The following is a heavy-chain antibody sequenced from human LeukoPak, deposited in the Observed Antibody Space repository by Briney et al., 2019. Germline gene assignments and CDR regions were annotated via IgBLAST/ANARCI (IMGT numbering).Heavy chain of an antibody. J-gene: IGHJ4*02. CDR3: ARHYSPVDY. CDR1: GGSISNYY. CDR2: IYYNARST. Sequence: SETLSLTCTVSGGSISNYYWSWIRQPPGKGLEWIGYIYYNARSTNYNPSLKSRVTISVDTSKNHFSLRLSSVTAADTAMCYCARHYSPVDYWGQGTLVTVSS. D-gene: IGHD2-15*01. V-gene: IGHV4-59*08.